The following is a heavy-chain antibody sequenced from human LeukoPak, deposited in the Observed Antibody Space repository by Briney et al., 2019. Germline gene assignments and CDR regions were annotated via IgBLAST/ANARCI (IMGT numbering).Heavy chain of an antibody. Sequence: SETLSLTCTVSGGSISSYYWSWIRQPPGKGLEWIGYIYYSGSTNYNPSLKSRVTISVDTSKNQFSLKLSSVTAADTAVYYCARKDHGGGENFFDYWGQGTLVTVSS. CDR3: ARKDHGGGENFFDY. J-gene: IGHJ4*02. V-gene: IGHV4-59*08. CDR2: IYYSGST. CDR1: GGSISSYY. D-gene: IGHD3-16*01.